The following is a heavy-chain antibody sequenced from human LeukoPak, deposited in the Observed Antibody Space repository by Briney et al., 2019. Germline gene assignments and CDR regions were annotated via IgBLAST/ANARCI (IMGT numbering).Heavy chain of an antibody. Sequence: SETLSLTCTVSGGSISSYYWSWIRQPPGKRLEWIGYIYYSGSTNYNPSLKSRVTISVDTSKNQFSLKLSSVTAADTAVYYCARGKLGATDYWGQGTLVTVSS. CDR1: GGSISSYY. CDR2: IYYSGST. J-gene: IGHJ4*02. CDR3: ARGKLGATDY. D-gene: IGHD1-26*01. V-gene: IGHV4-59*01.